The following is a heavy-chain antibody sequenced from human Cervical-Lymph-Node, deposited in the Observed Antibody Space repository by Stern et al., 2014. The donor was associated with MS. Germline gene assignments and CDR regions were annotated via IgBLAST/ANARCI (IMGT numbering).Heavy chain of an antibody. CDR2: IIPLFGTT. CDR1: GGPFSNYA. CDR3: ASLNPPLDVYTPEHWYP. Sequence: QVQLVQSGAEVKKPGSSVKVSCKASGGPFSNYAISWVRQAPGPGLERMGRIIPLFGTTNYAQTCQGRVTVTAAESTTKHYIAFGSLRSEDTAMYYCASLNPPLDVYTPEHWYPWGQGTLVTVSS. D-gene: IGHD1-14*01. V-gene: IGHV1-69*01. J-gene: IGHJ5*02.